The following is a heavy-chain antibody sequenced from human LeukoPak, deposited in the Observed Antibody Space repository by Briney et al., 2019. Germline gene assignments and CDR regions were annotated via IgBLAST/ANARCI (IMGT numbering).Heavy chain of an antibody. CDR1: GYSITSFD. V-gene: IGHV1-8*01. D-gene: IGHD4-17*01. J-gene: IGHJ6*03. Sequence: GASVKVSCKASGYSITSFDINWVRQATGQGLEWMGWMNPKSGNTGYAQKFQGRVTITRNSSISTAYMELSGLRSEDTAVYYCARAPVTTGPYYYYIDVWGKGTTVTVSS. CDR3: ARAPVTTGPYYYYIDV. CDR2: MNPKSGNT.